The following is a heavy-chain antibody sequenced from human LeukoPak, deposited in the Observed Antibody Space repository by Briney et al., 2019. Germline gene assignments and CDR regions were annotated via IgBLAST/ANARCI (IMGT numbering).Heavy chain of an antibody. D-gene: IGHD3-10*01. CDR1: GFTLSSFW. CDR2: IKPDGTED. V-gene: IGHV3-7*01. J-gene: IGHJ1*01. Sequence: GGSLRLSCAASGFTLSSFWMTWVRQAPGKGLEWVANIKPDGTEDYYVDSVKGRFTISRDNAKNSLYLQMNSLRAEDTAVYYCAIQKADLITMIRGIIAFWGQGTQVTVSS. CDR3: AIQKADLITMIRGIIAF.